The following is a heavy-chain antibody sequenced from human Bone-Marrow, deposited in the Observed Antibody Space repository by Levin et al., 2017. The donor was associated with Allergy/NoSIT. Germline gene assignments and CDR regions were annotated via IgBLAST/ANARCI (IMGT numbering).Heavy chain of an antibody. J-gene: IGHJ4*02. CDR1: GRAVRTNY. CDR2: IYHGDKT. V-gene: IGHV3-53*01. D-gene: IGHD4-17*01. Sequence: TGGSLRLSCVVSGRAVRTNYMNWVRQAPGKGLEWVSIIYHGDKTYYADSVKGRFSISRDTSKNTLSLQMNSLRADDTAVYYCSAGTYGEPDSWGQGTLVTVSS. CDR3: SAGTYGEPDS.